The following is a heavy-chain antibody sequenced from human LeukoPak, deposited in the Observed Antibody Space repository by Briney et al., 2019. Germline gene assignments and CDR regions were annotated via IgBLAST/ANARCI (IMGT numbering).Heavy chain of an antibody. D-gene: IGHD5-18*01. Sequence: GGSLRLSCAASGFTVSSNYMSWVRQAPGKGLEWVSVIYSGGSTYYADSVKGRFTISRDNSKNTPYLQMNSLRAEDTAVYYCAREPPRPAMANVMSYGGQETLVTVSS. V-gene: IGHV3-66*01. CDR3: AREPPRPAMANVMSY. CDR1: GFTVSSNY. J-gene: IGHJ4*02. CDR2: IYSGGST.